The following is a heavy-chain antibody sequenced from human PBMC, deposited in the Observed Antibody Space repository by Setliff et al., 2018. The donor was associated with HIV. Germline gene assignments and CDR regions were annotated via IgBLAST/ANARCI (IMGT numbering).Heavy chain of an antibody. CDR3: ARGGGPYGDPTGEYYCMDV. CDR1: GGSISSGGYY. J-gene: IGHJ6*03. D-gene: IGHD4-17*01. V-gene: IGHV4-30-4*08. CDR2: IYYSGST. Sequence: KTSETLSLTCTVSGGSISSGGYYWSWIRQLPGKGLEWIGYIYYSGSTYYNPSLKSRVTISVDTSNNQFSLKLSSVTAADTAVYYCARGGGPYGDPTGEYYCMDVWGKGTTVTVSS.